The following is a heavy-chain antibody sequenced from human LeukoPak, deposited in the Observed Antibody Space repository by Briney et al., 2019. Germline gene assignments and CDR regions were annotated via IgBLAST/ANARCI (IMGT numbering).Heavy chain of an antibody. D-gene: IGHD3-3*01. V-gene: IGHV4-34*01. CDR2: INHSGST. CDR1: GGSFSGYY. CDR3: ARALRFLEWLWNGYDAFDI. J-gene: IGHJ3*02. Sequence: SETLSLTCAVYGGSFSGYYWSWIRQPPGKGLEWIGEINHSGSTNYNPSLKSRDTISVDTSKNQFSLKLSSVTAADTAVYYCARALRFLEWLWNGYDAFDIWGQGTMVTVSS.